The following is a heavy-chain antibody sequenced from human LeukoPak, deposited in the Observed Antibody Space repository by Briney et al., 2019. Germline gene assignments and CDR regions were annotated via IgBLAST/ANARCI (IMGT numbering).Heavy chain of an antibody. J-gene: IGHJ6*03. D-gene: IGHD6-25*01. CDR1: GFTFSTCG. Sequence: PGGSLRLSCAASGFTFSTCGMHWVGQAPGKWLEWVAFIRYGGSDIYYGDSVKGRFTISRDNSKNTLYLQMNSLRGEDTAVYYCAKEPYSSVYYFYYMDVWGKGTTVTVSS. CDR2: IRYGGSDI. V-gene: IGHV3-30*02. CDR3: AKEPYSSVYYFYYMDV.